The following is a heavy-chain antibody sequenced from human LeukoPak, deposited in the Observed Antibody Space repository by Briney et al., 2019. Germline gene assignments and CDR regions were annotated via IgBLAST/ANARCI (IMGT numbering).Heavy chain of an antibody. D-gene: IGHD3-22*01. V-gene: IGHV3-23*01. Sequence: PGGSLRLSCAASGFTFSSYAMSWVRQAPGKGLEWVSAFSGSGGSTYYADSVKGRFTISRDNSKNTLYLQMNSLRAEDTAVYYCAKDLQYYDSSGYYGGRDVPSNAFDIWGQGTMVTVSS. CDR1: GFTFSSYA. CDR3: AKDLQYYDSSGYYGGRDVPSNAFDI. CDR2: FSGSGGST. J-gene: IGHJ3*02.